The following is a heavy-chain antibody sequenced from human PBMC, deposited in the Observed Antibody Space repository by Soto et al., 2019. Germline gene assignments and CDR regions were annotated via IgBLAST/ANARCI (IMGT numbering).Heavy chain of an antibody. Sequence: QVQLQESGPGLVKPSQTLSLTCTVSGGSISSGGYYWSWIRQHPGKGLEWIGYIYYSGSTYYNPSLKSRVTISVGPSKSQCSLKLSSVTAADTAVYYCARIYSYGYARYFDYWGQGTLVTVSS. J-gene: IGHJ4*02. CDR1: GGSISSGGYY. CDR2: IYYSGST. V-gene: IGHV4-31*03. CDR3: ARIYSYGYARYFDY. D-gene: IGHD5-18*01.